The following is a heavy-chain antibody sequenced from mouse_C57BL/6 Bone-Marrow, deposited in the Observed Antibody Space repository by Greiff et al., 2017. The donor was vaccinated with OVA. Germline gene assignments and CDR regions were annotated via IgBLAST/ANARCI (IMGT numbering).Heavy chain of an antibody. J-gene: IGHJ4*01. D-gene: IGHD1-1*01. CDR2: INPKNGGT. CDR1: GYTFTDYY. Sequence: EVQLLQSGPELVKPGASVKISCKASGYTFTDYYMNWVKQSHGKSLEWIGDINPKNGGTSYNQKFKGKATLTVDKSSSTAYMVLRSLTSEDSAVYYCARSPTIVAPYAMDYWGQGTSVTVSS. V-gene: IGHV1-26*01. CDR3: ARSPTIVAPYAMDY.